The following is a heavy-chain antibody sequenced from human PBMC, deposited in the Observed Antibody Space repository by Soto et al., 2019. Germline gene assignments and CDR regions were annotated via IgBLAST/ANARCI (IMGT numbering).Heavy chain of an antibody. CDR3: ARSGGIPDAFDI. CDR1: GGTFSSYA. CDR2: IIPIFGTA. J-gene: IGHJ3*02. D-gene: IGHD2-2*02. V-gene: IGHV1-69*13. Sequence: SVKVSCKASGGTFSSYAISWVRQATGQGLEWMGGIIPIFGTANYAQKFQGRVTITADESTSTAYMELSSLRSEDTAVYYCARSGGIPDAFDIWGQGTMVTVSS.